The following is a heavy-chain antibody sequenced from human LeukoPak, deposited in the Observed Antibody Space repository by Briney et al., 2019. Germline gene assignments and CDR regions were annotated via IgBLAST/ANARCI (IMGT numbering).Heavy chain of an antibody. Sequence: GGYLRLYCAASGFTFSSYTMNWVRQAPGRGLEWVSFISSSSTYMLYADSAKGRFTISRDNAKNSLYLQMNSRRAEDTAVYYCARDISDDYWGQGTLVTVSS. CDR1: GFTFSSYT. V-gene: IGHV3-21*01. D-gene: IGHD1-26*01. CDR3: ARDISDDY. CDR2: ISSSSTYM. J-gene: IGHJ4*02.